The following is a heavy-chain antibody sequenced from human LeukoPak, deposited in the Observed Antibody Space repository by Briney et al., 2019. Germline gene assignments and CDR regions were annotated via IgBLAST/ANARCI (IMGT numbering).Heavy chain of an antibody. V-gene: IGHV1-8*01. CDR2: MNPNSGNT. CDR3: ARGNQLLSYYYYGMDV. J-gene: IGHJ6*02. D-gene: IGHD2-2*01. CDR1: GYTFTSYD. Sequence: GASVKVSCKASGYTFTSYDINWVRQATGQGLEWMGWMNPNSGNTGYAQKFQGRVTMTRNTSISTAYMELSSLRSEDTAVYYCARGNQLLSYYYYGMDVWAKGPRSPSP.